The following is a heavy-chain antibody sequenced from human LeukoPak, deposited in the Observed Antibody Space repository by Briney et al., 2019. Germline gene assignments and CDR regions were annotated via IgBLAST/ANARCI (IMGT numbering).Heavy chain of an antibody. CDR1: GFTFSKYW. CDR2: INTDGTVT. J-gene: IGHJ4*02. D-gene: IGHD6-19*01. V-gene: IGHV3-74*01. CDR3: ATKQWLAPPPDS. Sequence: GGSLRLSCTASGFTFSKYWMLWVRQAPGKGLESVSRINTDGTVTTHADSVKGRFTVSRDNADNTMFLQMNSVRDEDTAVYYCATKQWLAPPPDSWGQGTPVTVSS.